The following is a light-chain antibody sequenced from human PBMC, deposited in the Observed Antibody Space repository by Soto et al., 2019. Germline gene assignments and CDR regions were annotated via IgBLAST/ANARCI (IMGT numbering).Light chain of an antibody. V-gene: IGKV3-20*01. Sequence: EIVLTHSPGTLSLSPVERATLSFSSSQSVSSSYLAWYQQKPGQAPRLLIYGASSRATGIPDRFSGSGSGTEFTLTISSLQSEDFAVYYCQQYNNWPPFTFGPGTKVDIK. CDR1: QSVSSSY. CDR3: QQYNNWPPFT. CDR2: GAS. J-gene: IGKJ3*01.